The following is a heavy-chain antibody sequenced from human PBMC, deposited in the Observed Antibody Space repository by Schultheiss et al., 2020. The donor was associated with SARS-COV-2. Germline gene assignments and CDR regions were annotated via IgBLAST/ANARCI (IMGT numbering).Heavy chain of an antibody. CDR2: ISSSSSTI. Sequence: GGSLRLSCAASGFTFSSYVMHWVCQAPGKGLEWVSYISSSSSTIYYADSVKGRFTISRDNAKNSLYLQMNSLRAEDTAVYYCAKGEDGYNLGAFDFWGRGTMVTVSS. V-gene: IGHV3-48*04. D-gene: IGHD5-24*01. J-gene: IGHJ3*01. CDR1: GFTFSSYV. CDR3: AKGEDGYNLGAFDF.